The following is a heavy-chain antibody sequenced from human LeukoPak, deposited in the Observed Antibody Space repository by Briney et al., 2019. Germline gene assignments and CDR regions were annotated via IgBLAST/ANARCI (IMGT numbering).Heavy chain of an antibody. CDR3: AQGQAIFGVVRGFDY. CDR1: GFTFTSYG. J-gene: IGHJ4*02. D-gene: IGHD3-3*01. V-gene: IGHV3-30*02. Sequence: GGSLRLSCAASGFTFTSYGMYWVRQAPGKGLEWLAFIRYDGSNKYCADSVKGRFTISRDNSKNTLYLQMNSLRAEDTAVYYCAQGQAIFGVVRGFDYWGQGTLVTVSS. CDR2: IRYDGSNK.